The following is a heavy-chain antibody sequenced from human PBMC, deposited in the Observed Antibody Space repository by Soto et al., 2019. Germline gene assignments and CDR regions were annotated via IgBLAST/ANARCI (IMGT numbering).Heavy chain of an antibody. D-gene: IGHD3-22*01. CDR1: GFTFPTYG. V-gene: IGHV3-23*01. CDR3: AKGKGSGYYYYYYGMDV. CDR2: ISGSGGST. J-gene: IGHJ6*02. Sequence: PGGSLRLSCAASGFTFPTYGMSWVRQAPGKGLEWVSVISGSGGSTDYADSVNGRFTISRDNSKNTLYLQMNSLRAEDTAVYYCAKGKGSGYYYYYYGMDVWGQGTTVTVSS.